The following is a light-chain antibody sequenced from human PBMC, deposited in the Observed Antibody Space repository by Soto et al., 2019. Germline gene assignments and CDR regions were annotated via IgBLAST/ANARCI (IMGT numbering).Light chain of an antibody. J-gene: IGLJ7*01. Sequence: QSALTQPRSVSGSPGQSVTICCTGTNSDVGTYNYVSWYKQHPGKAPKLIIYDVTKRPSGVPDRFSGSKSGNTASLIISGLQAADEAEYYCCCCSYAGSSSFRVLFGGGTQLTVL. CDR1: NSDVGTYNY. CDR2: DVT. V-gene: IGLV2-11*01. CDR3: CSYAGSSSFRVL.